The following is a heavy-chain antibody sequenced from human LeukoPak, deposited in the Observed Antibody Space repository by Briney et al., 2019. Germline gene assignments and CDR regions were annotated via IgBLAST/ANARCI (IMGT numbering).Heavy chain of an antibody. Sequence: PSETLSLTCTVSGGSISSYYWSWIRQPPGKGLEWIGYIYYSGSTNYNPSLKSRVTISVDTFKDQFSLKLSSVTAADTAIYYCAREGRDGYNEYWGQGTLVIVSS. V-gene: IGHV4-59*12. J-gene: IGHJ4*02. D-gene: IGHD5-24*01. CDR1: GGSISSYY. CDR3: AREGRDGYNEY. CDR2: IYYSGST.